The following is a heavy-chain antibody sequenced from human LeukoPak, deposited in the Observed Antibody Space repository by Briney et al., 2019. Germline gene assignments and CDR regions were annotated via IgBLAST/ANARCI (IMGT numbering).Heavy chain of an antibody. CDR1: GYTFTSYY. CDR3: ATVYDILTGYYN. J-gene: IGHJ4*02. CDR2: FDPEDGET. V-gene: IGHV1-24*01. D-gene: IGHD3-9*01. Sequence: ASVKVSCKASGYTFTSYYMHWVRQAPGKGLEWMGGFDPEDGETIYAQKFQGRVTMTEDTSTDTAYMELSSLRSEDTAVYYCATVYDILTGYYNWGQGTLVTVSS.